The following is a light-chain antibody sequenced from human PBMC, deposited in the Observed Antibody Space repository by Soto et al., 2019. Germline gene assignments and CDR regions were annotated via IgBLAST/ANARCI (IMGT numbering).Light chain of an antibody. J-gene: IGLJ2*01. CDR3: SSYAGTNAVL. CDR2: EVT. Sequence: QSGLTQPPSASGSPGQSVTISCTGTTNDVGTYNFVSWYQQHPGRAPKLILYEVTKRPSGVPDRFSGSTSDNTASLTVSGLQAEDEADYYCSSYAGTNAVLFGGGTQLTVL. CDR1: TNDVGTYNF. V-gene: IGLV2-8*01.